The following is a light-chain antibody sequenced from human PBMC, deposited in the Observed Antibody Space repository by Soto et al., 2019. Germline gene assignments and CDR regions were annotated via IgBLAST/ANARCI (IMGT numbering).Light chain of an antibody. J-gene: IGKJ4*01. CDR1: QSVSGD. V-gene: IGKV3D-15*01. Sequence: EIVLTQSPGTLSLSPGERATLSCRASQSVSGDYLAWYQQKPGQAPRLLLYGASSRATGIPARFSGSGSGTEFNLTISSLQSEDFAVYFCQQYDDWLRLTFGGGTKVDNK. CDR2: GAS. CDR3: QQYDDWLRLT.